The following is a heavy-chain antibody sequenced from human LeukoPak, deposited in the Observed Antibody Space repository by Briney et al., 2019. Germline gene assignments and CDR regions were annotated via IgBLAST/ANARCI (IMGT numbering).Heavy chain of an antibody. Sequence: SETLSLTCTVSGGSISSYYWSWIRQPPGKGLEWIGYIYYSGSTNYNPSLKSRVTISVDTSKNQFSLKLSSVTAADTAVYYCARQGGDYPLDYWGQGTLVTVSS. CDR3: ARQGGDYPLDY. CDR2: IYYSGST. D-gene: IGHD4-17*01. J-gene: IGHJ4*02. V-gene: IGHV4-59*08. CDR1: GGSISSYY.